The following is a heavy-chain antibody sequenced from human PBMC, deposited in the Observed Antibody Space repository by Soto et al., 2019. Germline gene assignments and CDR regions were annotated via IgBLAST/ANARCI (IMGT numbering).Heavy chain of an antibody. V-gene: IGHV3-9*01. J-gene: IGHJ4*02. D-gene: IGHD4-17*01. CDR3: AKDGGSDYGGNSDY. CDR1: GFTFDDYA. CDR2: ISWNSGSI. Sequence: PGGSLRLSCAASGFTFDDYAMHWVRQAPGKGLEWVSGISWNSGSICYADSVKGRFTISRDNAKNSLYLQMNSLRAEDTALYYCAKDGGSDYGGNSDYWGQGTLVTVSS.